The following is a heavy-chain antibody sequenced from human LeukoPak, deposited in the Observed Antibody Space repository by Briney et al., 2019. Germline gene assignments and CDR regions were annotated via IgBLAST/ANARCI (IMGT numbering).Heavy chain of an antibody. V-gene: IGHV4-30-4*08. D-gene: IGHD3-9*01. CDR3: AREGGYYDILTDDAFDI. CDR1: GGSISSGDYY. Sequence: PSETLSLTCTVSGGSISSGDYYWSWIRQPPGKGPEWIGYIYYSGSTYYNPSLKSRVTISVDTSKNQFSLKLSSVTAADTAVYYCAREGGYYDILTDDAFDIWGQGTMVTVSS. J-gene: IGHJ3*02. CDR2: IYYSGST.